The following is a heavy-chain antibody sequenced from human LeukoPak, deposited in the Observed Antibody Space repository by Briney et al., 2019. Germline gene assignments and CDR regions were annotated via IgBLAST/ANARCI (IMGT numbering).Heavy chain of an antibody. CDR2: INAGNGNT. CDR3: ARDLYDILTGYSYYYYGMDV. V-gene: IGHV1-3*01. J-gene: IGHJ6*02. Sequence: ASVKVSCKASGYTFTSYAIHWVRQAPGQRLEWMGWINAGNGNTKYSQKFQGRVTITRDTSASTAYMELSSLRSEDTAVYYCARDLYDILTGYSYYYYGMDVWGQGTTVTVSS. D-gene: IGHD3-9*01. CDR1: GYTFTSYA.